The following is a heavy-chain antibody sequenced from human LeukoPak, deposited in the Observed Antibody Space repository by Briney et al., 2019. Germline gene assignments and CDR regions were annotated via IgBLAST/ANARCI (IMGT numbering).Heavy chain of an antibody. CDR1: GGSISSYY. CDR3: ARGSGIAARRGNWFDP. J-gene: IGHJ5*02. V-gene: IGHV4-59*01. Sequence: SETLSLTCTVSGGSISSYYWSWIRQPPGKGLEWIGYIYYSGSTNYNPSLKSRVTISVDTSKNQFSLKLSSVTAADTAVYYCARGSGIAARRGNWFDPWGQGTLVTVSS. CDR2: IYYSGST. D-gene: IGHD6-25*01.